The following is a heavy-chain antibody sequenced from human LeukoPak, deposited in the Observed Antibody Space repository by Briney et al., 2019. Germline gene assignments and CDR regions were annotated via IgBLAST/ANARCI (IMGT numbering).Heavy chain of an antibody. CDR3: ATSRDYYDSSGYSFDY. CDR1: GYTFTAYY. V-gene: IGHV1-2*02. CDR2: INPNSGGT. D-gene: IGHD3-22*01. J-gene: IGHJ4*02. Sequence: GSVKASCKSSGYTFTAYYMHWVRQAPGQGRDWMGWINPNSGGTNYAQKFQGRVTMTRHTSISTAYMELSRLRSEDTAVYYCATSRDYYDSSGYSFDYWGQGALVSVSS.